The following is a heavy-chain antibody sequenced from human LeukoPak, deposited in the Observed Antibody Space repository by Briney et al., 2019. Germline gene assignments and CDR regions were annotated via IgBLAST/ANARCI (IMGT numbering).Heavy chain of an antibody. CDR1: GGSISSYY. Sequence: KASETLSLTCTVSGGSISSYYWSWIRQPAGKGLEWIGRIYTSGSTNYNPSLKSRVTMSVDTSKNQFSLKLSSVTAADTAVYYCARGDWYSSSSSGEVWFDPWGQGTLVTVSS. V-gene: IGHV4-4*07. CDR2: IYTSGST. CDR3: ARGDWYSSSSSGEVWFDP. J-gene: IGHJ5*02. D-gene: IGHD6-6*01.